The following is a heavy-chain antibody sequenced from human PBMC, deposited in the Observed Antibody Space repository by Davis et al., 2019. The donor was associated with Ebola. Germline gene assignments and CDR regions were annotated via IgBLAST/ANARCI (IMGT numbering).Heavy chain of an antibody. J-gene: IGHJ6*02. V-gene: IGHV1-69*13. CDR1: GGTFSSYA. CDR3: ARDSPMVRGVNSPPPKGMDV. D-gene: IGHD3-10*01. CDR2: IIPIFGTA. Sequence: SVKVSCKASGGTFSSYAISWVRQAPGQGLEWMGGIIPIFGTANYAQKFQGRVTITADESTSTAYMELSSLRSEDTAVYYCARDSPMVRGVNSPPPKGMDVWGQGTTVTVSS.